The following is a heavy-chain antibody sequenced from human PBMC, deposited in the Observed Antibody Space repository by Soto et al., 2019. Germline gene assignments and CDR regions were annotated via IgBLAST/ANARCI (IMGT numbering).Heavy chain of an antibody. CDR3: ARDCPGSSSTCFGNEWFDS. J-gene: IGHJ5*01. Sequence: EVQLVESGGGLVQPGGSLRLSCAASGFTFSSYSMNWVRQAPGKGLEWVSYISSSRSTIYYADSVKGRFTSSRDNAKNPLYLQMNSLRADDTGVYYCARDCPGSSSTCFGNEWFDSWGQGTLVTVSS. CDR2: ISSSRSTI. V-gene: IGHV3-48*01. CDR1: GFTFSSYS. D-gene: IGHD2-2*01.